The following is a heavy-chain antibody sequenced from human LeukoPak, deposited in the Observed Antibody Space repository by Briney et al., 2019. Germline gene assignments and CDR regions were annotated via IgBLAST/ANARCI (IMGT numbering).Heavy chain of an antibody. Sequence: GGSLRLSCAASGFIFSSYAMSWVRQAPGKGREWVSAISGSGGSTYYADSVKGRFTISRDNSKNTLYLQMNSLRAEDTAVYYCAKILYGSGSYLSYWGQGTLVTVSS. V-gene: IGHV3-23*01. J-gene: IGHJ4*02. CDR1: GFIFSSYA. CDR2: ISGSGGST. CDR3: AKILYGSGSYLSY. D-gene: IGHD3-10*01.